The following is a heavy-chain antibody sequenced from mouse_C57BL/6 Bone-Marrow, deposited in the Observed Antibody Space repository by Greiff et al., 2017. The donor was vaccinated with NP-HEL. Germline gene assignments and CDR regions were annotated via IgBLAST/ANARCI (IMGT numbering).Heavy chain of an antibody. J-gene: IGHJ3*01. CDR3: ARHDVAGYYWFAY. CDR1: GYTFTEYT. D-gene: IGHD2-3*01. CDR2: IYPGGGSI. Sequence: RQQSGGEWGKQGVSVWLSCKASGYTFTEYTIHWVKQRSGQGLEWIGWIYPGGGSIKYNEKFKDKVKLTADKSTSTVYMELSLLSSEDSVFYCCARHDVAGYYWFAYWGQGTLVTVSA. V-gene: IGHV1-62-2*01.